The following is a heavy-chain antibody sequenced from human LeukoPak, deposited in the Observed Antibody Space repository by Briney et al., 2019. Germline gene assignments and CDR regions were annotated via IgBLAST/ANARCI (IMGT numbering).Heavy chain of an antibody. J-gene: IGHJ6*03. D-gene: IGHD2-2*01. CDR2: IYTSGST. CDR3: AREDIVVVPAALGEYYYYYMDV. V-gene: IGHV4-4*07. Sequence: SETLSFTCTVSGGSISSYYWSWIRQPAGKGLEGIGRIYTSGSTNYNPFLKSRVTMSVDTSKNQFSLKLSSVTAADTAVYYCAREDIVVVPAALGEYYYYYMDVWGKGTTVTVSS. CDR1: GGSISSYY.